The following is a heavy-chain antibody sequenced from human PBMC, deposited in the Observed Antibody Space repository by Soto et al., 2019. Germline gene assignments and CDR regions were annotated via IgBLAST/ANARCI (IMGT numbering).Heavy chain of an antibody. CDR2: ISWNSGSI. CDR3: AKVAGAYCGRTSCYGVSGMDV. Sequence: PGGSLRLSCAASGFTFDDYAMHWVRQAPGKGLEWVSGISWNSGSIAYADSVKGRFAISRDNAKNSLYLQVNSLRAEDTALYYCAKVAGAYCGRTSCYGVSGMDVWGQGTTVTVSS. J-gene: IGHJ6*02. CDR1: GFTFDDYA. V-gene: IGHV3-9*01. D-gene: IGHD2-2*01.